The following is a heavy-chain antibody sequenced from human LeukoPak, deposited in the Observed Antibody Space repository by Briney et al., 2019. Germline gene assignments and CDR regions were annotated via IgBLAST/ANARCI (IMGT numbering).Heavy chain of an antibody. D-gene: IGHD1-26*01. CDR3: AREGATTPFDYYYYYYMDV. V-gene: IGHV3-11*01. CDR1: GFTFSDYY. J-gene: IGHJ6*03. Sequence: GGSLRLSCAASGFTFSDYYMSWIRQAPGKGLEWVSYISSSGSTIYYADSVKGRFTISRDNAKNSLYLQMNSLRAEDTAVYYCAREGATTPFDYYYYYYMDVWGKGTTVTVSS. CDR2: ISSSGSTI.